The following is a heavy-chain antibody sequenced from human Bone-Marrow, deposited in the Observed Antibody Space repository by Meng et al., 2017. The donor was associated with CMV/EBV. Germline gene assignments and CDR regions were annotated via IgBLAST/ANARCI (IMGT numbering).Heavy chain of an antibody. Sequence: GESLKISCAASGFTFDDYGMSWVRQAPGKGLEWISGINWNGGSTTYADSVKGRFTISRDNAKNSLYLQLNSLGAEDTALFYCARGLTPRGIPLNFAYWGQGTLVTVSS. J-gene: IGHJ4*02. CDR3: ARGLTPRGIPLNFAY. CDR2: INWNGGST. D-gene: IGHD3-16*01. CDR1: GFTFDDYG. V-gene: IGHV3-20*04.